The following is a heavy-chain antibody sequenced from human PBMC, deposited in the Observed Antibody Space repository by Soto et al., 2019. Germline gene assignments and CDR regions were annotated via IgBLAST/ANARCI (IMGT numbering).Heavy chain of an antibody. CDR2: ISWDGGST. Sequence: GGSLRLSCAASGFTFDDYTMHWVRQAPGKGLEWVSLISWDGGSTYYADSVKGRFTISRDNSKNSLYLQMNSLRTEDTALYYCAKDTGRWLQEGNYFDYWGQGTLVTVSS. V-gene: IGHV3-43*01. J-gene: IGHJ4*02. CDR1: GFTFDDYT. D-gene: IGHD3-10*01. CDR3: AKDTGRWLQEGNYFDY.